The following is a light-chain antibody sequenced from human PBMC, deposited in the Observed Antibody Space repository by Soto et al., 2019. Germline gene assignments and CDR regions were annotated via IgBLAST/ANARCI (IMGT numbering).Light chain of an antibody. CDR2: GNS. J-gene: IGLJ1*01. V-gene: IGLV1-40*01. Sequence: QPVLTQPPSVSGAPGQRVTISCTGSSSNIGAGYDVHWYQQLPRTAPKLLIYGNSNRPSGVPDRFSGSKSGTSASLAITGLQAEDEADYYCQSYDSSLSVYVFGTGTKVTVL. CDR1: SSNIGAGYD. CDR3: QSYDSSLSVYV.